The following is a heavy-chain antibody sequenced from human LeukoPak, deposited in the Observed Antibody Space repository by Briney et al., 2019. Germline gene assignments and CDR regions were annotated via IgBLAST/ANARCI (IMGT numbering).Heavy chain of an antibody. CDR2: INPNSGGT. CDR1: GYTFTGYY. CDR3: ARVLGDIVATFVY. J-gene: IGHJ4*02. D-gene: IGHD5-12*01. Sequence: ASVKVSCKASGYTFTGYYMHWVRQAPGQGLEWMGWINPNSGGTNYAQKFQGRVTMTRDTSISTAYMELSRLRSDDTAVYYCARVLGDIVATFVYWGQGTLVTVSS. V-gene: IGHV1-2*02.